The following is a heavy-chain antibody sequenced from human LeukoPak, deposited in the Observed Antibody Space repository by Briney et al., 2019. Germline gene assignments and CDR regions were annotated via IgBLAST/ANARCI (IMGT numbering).Heavy chain of an antibody. CDR2: FYYSGST. J-gene: IGHJ4*02. Sequence: SETLSLTCTVTGGSFSTYYWSWIRQPPGKGLEWIGHFYYSGSTNYNPSLKSRVTISVDTSRNQFSLKLTSVTAADTAVYYCARGQGGNYYLNYFDYWGQGALVTVCS. V-gene: IGHV4-59*01. D-gene: IGHD1-26*01. CDR3: ARGQGGNYYLNYFDY. CDR1: GGSFSTYY.